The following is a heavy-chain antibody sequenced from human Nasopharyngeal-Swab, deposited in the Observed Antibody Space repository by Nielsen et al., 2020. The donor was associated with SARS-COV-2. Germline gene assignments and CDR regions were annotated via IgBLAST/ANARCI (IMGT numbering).Heavy chain of an antibody. V-gene: IGHV3-72*01. J-gene: IGHJ6*03. CDR2: TRNKANSYTT. D-gene: IGHD4-17*01. Sequence: WIRQPPGKGLEWVGRTRNKANSYTTEYAASVKGGFTISRDDSKNSLYLQMNSLKTEDTAVYYCVLETYGSYYYYYMDVWGKGTTVTVSS. CDR3: VLETYGSYYYYYMDV.